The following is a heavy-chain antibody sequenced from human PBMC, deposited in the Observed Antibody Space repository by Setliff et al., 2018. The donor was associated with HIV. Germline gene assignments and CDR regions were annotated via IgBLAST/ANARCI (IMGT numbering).Heavy chain of an antibody. CDR2: IYHSGST. CDR3: ARRGTEWLDFDY. D-gene: IGHD3-3*01. CDR1: GGSISNSNW. J-gene: IGHJ4*02. Sequence: PSETLSLTCAVSGGSISNSNWWSWVRQPPGKGLEWIGEIYHSGSTNYNPSLKSRVTISVDKAKNQFSLKLSSVTAADTAVYYCARRGTEWLDFDYWGQGTLVTVSS. V-gene: IGHV4-4*02.